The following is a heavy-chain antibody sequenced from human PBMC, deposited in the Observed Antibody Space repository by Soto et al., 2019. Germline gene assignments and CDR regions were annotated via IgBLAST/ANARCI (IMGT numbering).Heavy chain of an antibody. D-gene: IGHD3-22*01. V-gene: IGHV3-48*01. CDR2: ISSSSGIT. J-gene: IGHJ4*02. Sequence: GGSLRLSCAASGFTLISYGMNWVRQAPGKGLEWLSYISSSSGITYEANSVKGRFTISRDNARNSLYLQMNSLRVEDTAVYYCARDRGLSSSWYYGIDSWGQGTLVTVSS. CDR3: ARDRGLSSSWYYGIDS. CDR1: GFTLISYG.